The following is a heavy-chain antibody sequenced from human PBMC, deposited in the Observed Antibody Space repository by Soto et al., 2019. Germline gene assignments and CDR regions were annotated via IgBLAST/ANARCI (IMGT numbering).Heavy chain of an antibody. CDR3: TRGGGGSLDY. CDR2: INTDGSTT. Sequence: EVQLEESGGGLVQPGGSLRLSCAASGFTFSNYWMHWVRQAPGKGLMWVSHINTDGSTTTYADSVKGRFTISRDNATKTMYLQRTSLRADDTAVFYCTRGGGGSLDYGGQGTLVTVSS. D-gene: IGHD3-16*01. CDR1: GFTFSNYW. V-gene: IGHV3-74*01. J-gene: IGHJ4*02.